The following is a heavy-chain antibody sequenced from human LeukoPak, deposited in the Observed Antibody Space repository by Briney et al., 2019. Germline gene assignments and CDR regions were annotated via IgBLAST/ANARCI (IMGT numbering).Heavy chain of an antibody. CDR2: IHPNSGAS. J-gene: IGHJ3*02. CDR3: AREGRAGSSAWFGAFDI. V-gene: IGHV1-2*02. Sequence: ASVKVSCKTSAGYYIHWVRQAPGQGLEYMGWIHPNSGASKSVPKFQGRVTMTRDTSINTNYVELSGLTSDDAAMYYCAREGRAGSSAWFGAFDIWGQGTMVIVSS. D-gene: IGHD3-10*01. CDR1: AGYY.